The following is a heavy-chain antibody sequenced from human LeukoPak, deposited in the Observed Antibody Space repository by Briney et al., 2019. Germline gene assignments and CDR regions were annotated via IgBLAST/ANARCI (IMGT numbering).Heavy chain of an antibody. CDR1: GDSFINYW. V-gene: IGHV5-51*01. Sequence: GESLKISCNGSGDSFINYWIGWVRQMPGKGLEWMGIIFPADSDTRYSPSFQGQVTISADKSISTAYLHWSSLRSSDTAMYYCARARGTYANDAFDIWGKGTMVTVSP. CDR2: IFPADSDT. CDR3: ARARGTYANDAFDI. J-gene: IGHJ3*02. D-gene: IGHD1-26*01.